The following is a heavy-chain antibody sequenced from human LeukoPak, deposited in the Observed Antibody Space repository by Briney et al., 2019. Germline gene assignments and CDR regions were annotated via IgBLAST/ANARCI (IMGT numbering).Heavy chain of an antibody. CDR1: GGSVSSGSYY. CDR2: IHYSGST. D-gene: IGHD1-1*01. CDR3: ARGRYNQDY. J-gene: IGHJ4*02. Sequence: SETLSLTCTVSGGSVSSGSYYWSWIRQPPGKGLKWIGNIHYSGSTNYNPSLKSRVTISVDTSKNQLSLKLSSVTAADTAVYYCARGRYNQDYWGQGTLVTASS. V-gene: IGHV4-61*01.